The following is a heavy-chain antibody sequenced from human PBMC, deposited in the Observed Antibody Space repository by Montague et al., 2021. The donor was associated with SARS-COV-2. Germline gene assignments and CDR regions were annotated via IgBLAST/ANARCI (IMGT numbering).Heavy chain of an antibody. CDR2: IYYSGST. Sequence: SETLSLTCTVSGDSISHSSYYWGWLRQPPGKGLEWIGSIYYSGSTYYNPSLKSRVTISVDTSKNQVSLKLNSVTAADTAVYYCATEGAAAGFDFWGQGILVTVSS. D-gene: IGHD6-13*01. CDR1: GDSISHSSYY. V-gene: IGHV4-39*02. J-gene: IGHJ4*02. CDR3: ATEGAAAGFDF.